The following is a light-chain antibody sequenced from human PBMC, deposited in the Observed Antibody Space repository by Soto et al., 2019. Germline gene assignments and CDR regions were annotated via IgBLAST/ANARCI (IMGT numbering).Light chain of an antibody. J-gene: IGKJ2*01. CDR1: QSFSTNY. V-gene: IGKV3-20*01. Sequence: EIELTQSPGTLSLSPGESATLSCRASQSFSTNYVAWYQHKAGQAPRLLIYGASTRATGMPDRFSGSGSGTDYTLTISRLEPEDFAVYYCQQYASSMVYTFGQGTKLEVK. CDR3: QQYASSMVYT. CDR2: GAS.